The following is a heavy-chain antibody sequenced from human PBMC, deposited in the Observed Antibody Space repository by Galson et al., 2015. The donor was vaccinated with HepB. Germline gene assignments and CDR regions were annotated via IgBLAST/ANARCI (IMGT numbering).Heavy chain of an antibody. CDR1: GFTVSSNY. J-gene: IGHJ4*02. V-gene: IGHV3-66*02. CDR2: IYSGGRT. D-gene: IGHD5-12*01. Sequence: SLRLSCAASGFTVSSNYMSWVRQAPGKGLEWVSVIYSGGRTYYADSVKGRFTISRDNSKNTLYLQMNSLRAEDTAVYYCARERYSGYDFDYWGQGTLVTVSS. CDR3: ARERYSGYDFDY.